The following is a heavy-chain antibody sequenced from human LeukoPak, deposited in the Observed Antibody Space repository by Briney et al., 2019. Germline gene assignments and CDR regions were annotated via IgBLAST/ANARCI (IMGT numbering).Heavy chain of an antibody. CDR2: ISYDGSNK. CDR3: AREVGYCSSTSCHGTDY. D-gene: IGHD2-2*01. CDR1: GFTFSSYA. Sequence: GGSLRLSCAASGFTFSSYAMHWVRQAPGKGLEWVAVISYDGSNKYYADSVKGRFTISRDNSKNTLYLQMNSLRAEDTAVYYCAREVGYCSSTSCHGTDYWGQGTLVTVSS. J-gene: IGHJ4*02. V-gene: IGHV3-30-3*01.